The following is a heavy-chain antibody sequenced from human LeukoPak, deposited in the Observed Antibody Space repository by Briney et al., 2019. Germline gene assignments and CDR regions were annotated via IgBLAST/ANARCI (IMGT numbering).Heavy chain of an antibody. D-gene: IGHD5-12*01. Sequence: GGSLRPSCAASGFTFSSYWIYWVRQVPGKGLVWVSRIKDGGSTTDYADSVKGRFTISRDDAKNTLYLQMNSLRAEDTAVYYCTTIRPGYWGQGTLVTVSS. J-gene: IGHJ4*02. CDR2: IKDGGSTT. V-gene: IGHV3-74*01. CDR3: TTIRPGY. CDR1: GFTFSSYW.